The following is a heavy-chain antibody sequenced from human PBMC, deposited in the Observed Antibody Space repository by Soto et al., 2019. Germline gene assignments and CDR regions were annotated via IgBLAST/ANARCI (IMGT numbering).Heavy chain of an antibody. CDR3: ARDNGGGYNNWFDP. CDR1: GGSFSGYY. V-gene: IGHV4-34*01. Sequence: KPSETLSLTCTVYGGSFSGYYWSWIRQPPGKGLEWIGEINHSGSTNYNLSLKSRVTISVDTSKNQFSLKLSSVTAADTAVYYCARDNGGGYNNWFDPWGQGTQVTVSS. J-gene: IGHJ5*02. D-gene: IGHD2-8*01. CDR2: INHSGST.